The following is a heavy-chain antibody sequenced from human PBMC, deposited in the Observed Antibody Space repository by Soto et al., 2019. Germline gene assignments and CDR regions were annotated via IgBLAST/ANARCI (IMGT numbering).Heavy chain of an antibody. J-gene: IGHJ4*02. CDR1: GFTFSSYA. D-gene: IGHD2-8*02. CDR2: ISYDGSNK. CDR3: ARVLVPDQRDPFDY. Sequence: QVQLVESGGGVVQPGRSLRLSCAASGFTFSSYAMHWVRQAPGKGLEWVAVISYDGSNKYYADSVKGRFTISRDNSKNTLYLQMNSLRAEDTAVYYCARVLVPDQRDPFDYWGQGTLVTVSS. V-gene: IGHV3-30-3*01.